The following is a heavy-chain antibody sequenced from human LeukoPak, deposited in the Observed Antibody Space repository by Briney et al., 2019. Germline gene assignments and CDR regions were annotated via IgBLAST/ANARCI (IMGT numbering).Heavy chain of an antibody. V-gene: IGHV1-69*13. CDR2: IIPIFGTA. CDR1: GGTFSSYA. Sequence: ASVKVSCKASGGTFSSYAISWVRQAPGQGLEWMGGIIPIFGTANYAQKFQGRVTITADESTSTAYMELSSLRSEGTAVYYCARGPGIAVAGTQVYIRFDPWGQGTLVTVSS. CDR3: ARGPGIAVAGTQVYIRFDP. J-gene: IGHJ5*02. D-gene: IGHD6-19*01.